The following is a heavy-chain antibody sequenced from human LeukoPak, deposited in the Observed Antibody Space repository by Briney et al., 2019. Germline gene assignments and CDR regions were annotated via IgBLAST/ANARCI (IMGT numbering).Heavy chain of an antibody. D-gene: IGHD3-10*01. CDR2: ISYDGSNK. CDR1: GFTFGNSW. V-gene: IGHV3-30*18. J-gene: IGHJ4*02. CDR3: AKDYGSGSYYKIPHDY. Sequence: PGGSLRLSCAASGFTFGNSWMTWVRQAPGKGLEWVAVISYDGSNKYYADSVKGRFTISRDNSKNTLYLQMNSLRAEDTAVYYCAKDYGSGSYYKIPHDYWGQGTLVTVSS.